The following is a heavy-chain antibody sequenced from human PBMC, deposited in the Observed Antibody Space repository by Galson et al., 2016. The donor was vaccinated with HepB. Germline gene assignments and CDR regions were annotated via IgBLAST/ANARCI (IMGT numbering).Heavy chain of an antibody. Sequence: SVKVSCKASGYTFTGYSMHWVRQAPGQGLEWMGWINPNSGDTSHAQKFQGRVTMTWDTSINTAYMDLSRLRSDDTAVYYCAREVIGSRSVGFGDLYYYGMDVWGQGTTVTVSS. CDR3: AREVIGSRSVGFGDLYYYGMDV. V-gene: IGHV1-2*02. J-gene: IGHJ6*02. CDR1: GYTFTGYS. CDR2: INPNSGDT. D-gene: IGHD3-10*01.